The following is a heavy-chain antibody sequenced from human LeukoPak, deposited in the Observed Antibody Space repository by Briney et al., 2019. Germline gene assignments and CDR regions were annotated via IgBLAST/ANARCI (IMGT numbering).Heavy chain of an antibody. CDR1: GYTFTGYY. CDR2: INPNSGGT. Sequence: VKVSCKASGYTFTGYYMHWVRQAPGQGLEWMGWINPNSGGTNYAQKFQGRVTMTRDTSISTAYMELSRLRSDDTAVYYCAKDQGSGLGSYSWGYFDYWGQGTLVTVSS. CDR3: AKDQGSGLGSYSWGYFDY. V-gene: IGHV1-2*02. J-gene: IGHJ4*02. D-gene: IGHD3-10*01.